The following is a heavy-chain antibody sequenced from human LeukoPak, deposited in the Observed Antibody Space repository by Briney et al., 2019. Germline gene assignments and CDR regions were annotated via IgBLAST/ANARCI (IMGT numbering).Heavy chain of an antibody. V-gene: IGHV4-4*07. Sequence: KPSETLSLTCTVPGGSISSYYWSWIRQPAGEGLEWIGRIYTSGSTNYNPSLKSRVTMSVDTSKNQFSLKLSSVTAADTAVYYCARDLRQQLVPIYYYYGMDVWGQGTTVTVSS. CDR2: IYTSGST. J-gene: IGHJ6*02. CDR3: ARDLRQQLVPIYYYYGMDV. D-gene: IGHD6-13*01. CDR1: GGSISSYY.